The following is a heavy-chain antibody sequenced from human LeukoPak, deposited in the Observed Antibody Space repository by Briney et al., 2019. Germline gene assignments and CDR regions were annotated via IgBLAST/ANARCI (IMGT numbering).Heavy chain of an antibody. Sequence: PGGSLSLSCVASGFTFNTFGMNWVRQAQGKGLEWVSFLRYDGRNQYYADSVKGRFTISRDNPKNTVYLQMSSLRPEDTAVYYCAKDPVAGAPSYYFDNWGQGTLVTVSS. J-gene: IGHJ4*02. D-gene: IGHD6-19*01. CDR2: LRYDGRNQ. CDR3: AKDPVAGAPSYYFDN. CDR1: GFTFNTFG. V-gene: IGHV3-30*02.